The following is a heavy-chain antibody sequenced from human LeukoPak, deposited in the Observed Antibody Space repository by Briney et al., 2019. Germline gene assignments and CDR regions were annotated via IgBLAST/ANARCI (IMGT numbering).Heavy chain of an antibody. CDR2: IYSGGST. CDR1: GFSVSSDY. D-gene: IGHD6-19*01. V-gene: IGHV3-66*01. CDR3: ASLPWLVRWVYF. J-gene: IGHJ4*02. Sequence: GGSLRLSCAASGFSVSSDYMSWVRQAPGKGLEYVSVIYSGGSTYYADSVKGRFTISRDSSKNTLYLQMNSLRAEDTAVYYCASLPWLVRWVYFWGQGTLVTVSS.